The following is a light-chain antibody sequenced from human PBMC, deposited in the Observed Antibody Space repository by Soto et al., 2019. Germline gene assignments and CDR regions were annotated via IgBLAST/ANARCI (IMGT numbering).Light chain of an antibody. CDR1: SSDVGGYNY. CDR2: EVT. Sequence: QSALTQPPSASGSPGQSVTISCTGTSSDVGGYNYISWYQQYPGRAPKLMIYEVTKRPSGVPDRFSGSKSGNTASLTVSGFQAEDEADYYCSSYAASNICYVVFGGGTKLTVL. CDR3: SSYAASNICYVV. V-gene: IGLV2-8*01. J-gene: IGLJ3*02.